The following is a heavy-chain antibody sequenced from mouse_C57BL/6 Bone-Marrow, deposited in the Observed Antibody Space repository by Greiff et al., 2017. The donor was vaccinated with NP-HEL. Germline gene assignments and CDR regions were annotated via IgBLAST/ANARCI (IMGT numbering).Heavy chain of an antibody. CDR3: ARRCSSYDWYFDV. D-gene: IGHD1-1*01. Sequence: EVKLVESGGGLVQPGGSLKLSCAASGFTFSDYYMYWVRQTPEKRLEWVAYISNGGGSTYYPDTVKGRFTISRDNAKNTLYLQMSRLKSEDTAMYYCARRCSSYDWYFDVWGTGTTVTVSS. CDR1: GFTFSDYY. CDR2: ISNGGGST. V-gene: IGHV5-12*01. J-gene: IGHJ1*03.